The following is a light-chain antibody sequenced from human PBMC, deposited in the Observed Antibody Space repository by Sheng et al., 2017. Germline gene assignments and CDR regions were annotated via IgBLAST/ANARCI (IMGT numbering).Light chain of an antibody. CDR1: QSISNW. Sequence: DTQMTQSPSTLSASVGDRVTITCRASQSISNWLAWYQQKPGKAPKLLIYKASSLESGVPSRFSGSGSGTDFTLTISSLQPDDFATYYCHQYNTFSTFGQGTKLEIK. CDR2: KAS. CDR3: HQYNTFST. V-gene: IGKV1-5*03. J-gene: IGKJ2*01.